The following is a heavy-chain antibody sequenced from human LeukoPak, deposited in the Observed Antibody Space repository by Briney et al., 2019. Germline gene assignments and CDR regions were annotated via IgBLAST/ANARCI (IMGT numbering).Heavy chain of an antibody. Sequence: PAETLSLTCAVYGGSFSGYYWSWIRQPPGKGLEWIGEINHSGSTNYNPSLKSRVTISVDTSKNQFSLKLSSVTAADTAVYYCAGMVPDAFDIWGQGTMVTVSS. J-gene: IGHJ3*02. V-gene: IGHV4-34*01. D-gene: IGHD3-10*01. CDR1: GGSFSGYY. CDR3: AGMVPDAFDI. CDR2: INHSGST.